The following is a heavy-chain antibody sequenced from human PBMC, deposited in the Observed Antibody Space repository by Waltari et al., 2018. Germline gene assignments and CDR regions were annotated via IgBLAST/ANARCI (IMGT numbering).Heavy chain of an antibody. J-gene: IGHJ5*02. D-gene: IGHD6-13*01. CDR3: ARGIAAAAYNWFDP. CDR2: IYYSGST. Sequence: QVQLQESGPGLVKPSETLSLTCTVSGGSISRYYWHWIRQPPGKGLEWIGYIYYSGSTNYNPSLKSRVTISVDTSKNQFSLKLSSVTAADTAVYYCARGIAAAAYNWFDPWGQGTLVTVSS. CDR1: GGSISRYY. V-gene: IGHV4-59*08.